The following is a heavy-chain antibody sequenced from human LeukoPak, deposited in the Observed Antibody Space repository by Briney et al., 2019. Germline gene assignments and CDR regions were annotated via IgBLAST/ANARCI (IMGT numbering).Heavy chain of an antibody. Sequence: PGGSLRLSCAASGFTFSIYAMSWVRQAPGRGPEWVSATSGSGGYTYYADSVKGRFTISRDNSKNTLYLQMNSLRAEDTAVYYCAKRSAESSGWFTDWGQGTLVTVSS. J-gene: IGHJ4*02. D-gene: IGHD6-19*01. CDR1: GFTFSIYA. CDR3: AKRSAESSGWFTD. CDR2: TSGSGGYT. V-gene: IGHV3-23*01.